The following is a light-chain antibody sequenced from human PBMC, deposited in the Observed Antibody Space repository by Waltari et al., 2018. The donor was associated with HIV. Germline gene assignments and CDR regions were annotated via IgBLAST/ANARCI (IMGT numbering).Light chain of an antibody. V-gene: IGKV1-33*01. CDR2: DAS. CDR1: QDISNS. CDR3: HHFDFLVRT. J-gene: IGKJ2*01. Sequence: DIQMTQSPSSLSASVGDRVTITCQASQDISNSLNWYQQKSGRPPKLLIYDASNLETGVPSRFSGSGSGTDFTFTISSLQPEDIATYYCHHFDFLVRTFGQGTKLEIK.